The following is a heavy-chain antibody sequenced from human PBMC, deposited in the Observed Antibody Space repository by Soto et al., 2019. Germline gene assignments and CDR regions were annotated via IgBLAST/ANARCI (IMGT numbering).Heavy chain of an antibody. V-gene: IGHV2-5*01. D-gene: IGHD2-15*01. J-gene: IGHJ6*02. CDR2: IYWNGNE. CDR1: GFSFTTSGVG. CDR3: AHELSGYYYVMDV. Sequence: QITLRESGPTLVKPTQTLTLTCTFSGFSFTTSGVGVGWFRQPPGQALQWLALIYWNGNERYSTSLNNRLTVTKDTSKNQVVLTMTDVDPVDTATYYCAHELSGYYYVMDVWGQGTNVTVSS.